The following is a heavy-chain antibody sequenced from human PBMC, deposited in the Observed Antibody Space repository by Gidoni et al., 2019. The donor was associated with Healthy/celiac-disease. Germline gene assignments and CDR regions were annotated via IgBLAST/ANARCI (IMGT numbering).Heavy chain of an antibody. CDR1: GYSFTSYW. CDR3: ARLPGPFNY. Sequence: EVQLVQSGAEVRKPGESLRSACKGYGYSFTSYWISWVRQMPGKGREWMGRIDPSDSYTNYSPSVQGHVTISSDKSISTAYLQWSSLNASDTDMYYCARLPGPFNYWGQGTLVTVSS. J-gene: IGHJ4*02. CDR2: IDPSDSYT. V-gene: IGHV5-10-1*03.